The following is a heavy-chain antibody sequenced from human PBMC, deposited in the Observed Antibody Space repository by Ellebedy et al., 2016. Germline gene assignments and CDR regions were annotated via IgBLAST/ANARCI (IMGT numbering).Heavy chain of an antibody. CDR1: GGSISSGAYS. J-gene: IGHJ6*02. CDR2: IYYIGSP. V-gene: IGHV4-31*03. Sequence: SETLSLTCTVSGGSISSGAYSWSWIRQHPGKGLEWIGYIYYIGSPSYNPSLKSRLTISVATSENQFSLKLSDVTAADTAVYYCARDLGNSSYYSGLDVWGQGTTVTVSS. D-gene: IGHD4-23*01. CDR3: ARDLGNSSYYSGLDV.